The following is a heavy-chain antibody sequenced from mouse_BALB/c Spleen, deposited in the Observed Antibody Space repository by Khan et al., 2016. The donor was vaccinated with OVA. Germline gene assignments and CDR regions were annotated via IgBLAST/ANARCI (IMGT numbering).Heavy chain of an antibody. CDR2: IYPGSGTT. CDR3: DRFESSGADY. Sequence: VQLQESGPELVKPGASVKMSCKASGYTFTDYIISWVKQRTGQGLEWIGEIYPGSGTTHYNEKFKGKATLTADTSSNTAYMQLNSLTSEDSAICFCDRFESSGADYWGQGTTLTVSA. D-gene: IGHD3-1*01. J-gene: IGHJ2*01. V-gene: IGHV1-77*01. CDR1: GYTFTDYI.